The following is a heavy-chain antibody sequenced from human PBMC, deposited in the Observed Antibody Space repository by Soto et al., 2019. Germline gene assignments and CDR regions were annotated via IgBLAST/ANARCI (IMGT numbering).Heavy chain of an antibody. J-gene: IGHJ3*02. CDR1: GFTFSSYG. Sequence: GGSLRLSCAASGFTFSSYGMHWVRQAPGKGLEWVAVISYDGSNKYYADSVKGRFTISRDNSKNTLYLQMNSLRAEDTAVYYCAKIHYEYSSSSGAFDIWGQGTMVTVSS. D-gene: IGHD6-6*01. CDR2: ISYDGSNK. CDR3: AKIHYEYSSSSGAFDI. V-gene: IGHV3-30*18.